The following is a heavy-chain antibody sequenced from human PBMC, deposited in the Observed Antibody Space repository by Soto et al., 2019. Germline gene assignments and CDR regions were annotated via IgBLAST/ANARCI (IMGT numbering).Heavy chain of an antibody. D-gene: IGHD1-26*01. V-gene: IGHV4-59*12. Sequence: SETLSLTCTVSGGSISSYYWGWIRQPPGKGLEWIGYIYYSGSTNYNPSHKSRVTISVDKSKNQFSLKLSSVTAADTALYYCARVSGSYYYGMDVWGQGTTVTVSS. CDR3: ARVSGSYYYGMDV. CDR1: GGSISSYY. J-gene: IGHJ6*02. CDR2: IYYSGST.